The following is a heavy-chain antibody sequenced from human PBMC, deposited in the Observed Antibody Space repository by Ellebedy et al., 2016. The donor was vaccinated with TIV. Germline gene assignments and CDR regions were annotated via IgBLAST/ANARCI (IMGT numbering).Heavy chain of an antibody. CDR2: INSDGSST. J-gene: IGHJ4*02. CDR3: ARASIEAAGYYFDY. CDR1: GFTFSSYW. Sequence: GGSLRLSCAASGFTFSSYWMHWVRQAPGKGLMWVSRINSDGSSTSYADSVKGRFTISRDNAKNTLYLQMSSLRDEDTAVYYCARASIEAAGYYFDYWGQGALVTVSS. V-gene: IGHV3-74*01. D-gene: IGHD6-13*01.